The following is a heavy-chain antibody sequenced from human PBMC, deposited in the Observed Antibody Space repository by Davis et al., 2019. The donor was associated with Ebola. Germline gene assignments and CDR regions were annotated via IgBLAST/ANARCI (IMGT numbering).Heavy chain of an antibody. Sequence: GESLKISCTASGFTFGDYAMSWFRQAPGKGLEWVGFIRSKAYGGTTEYAASVKGRFTISRDDSKSIAYLQMNSLKTEDTAVYYCTREGGYYVFDYWGQGTLVTVSS. CDR3: TREGGYYVFDY. D-gene: IGHD3-22*01. CDR1: GFTFGDYA. V-gene: IGHV3-49*03. CDR2: IRSKAYGGTT. J-gene: IGHJ4*02.